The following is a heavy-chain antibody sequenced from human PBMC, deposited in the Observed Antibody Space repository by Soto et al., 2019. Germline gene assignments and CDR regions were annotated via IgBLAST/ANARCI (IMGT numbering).Heavy chain of an antibody. V-gene: IGHV3-53*01. J-gene: IGHJ6*02. Sequence: WGSLRLSCAASGFSVSRDYMRWVRQAPGKGLEWVSLIYSGGDTYYAGSVKGRFTISRDISSNTIYLHMTSLRADDTAIYYCIRAGSDPGNFYISNYYAMDVWGRGTTVTVSS. CDR1: GFSVSRDY. CDR2: IYSGGDT. D-gene: IGHD3-10*01. CDR3: IRAGSDPGNFYISNYYAMDV.